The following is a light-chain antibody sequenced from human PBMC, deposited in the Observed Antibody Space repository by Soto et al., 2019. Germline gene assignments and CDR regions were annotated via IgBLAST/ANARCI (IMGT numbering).Light chain of an antibody. Sequence: QSALTQPASVSGSPGQSITISCTGTSSDVGTCKFVSWYQQHPGQAPKLMIYEVSERPSGISNRFSGSKSGNTASLTISGLQTEDEADYYCSSHATDYVLFGGGTQLTVL. CDR2: EVS. CDR1: SSDVGTCKF. J-gene: IGLJ2*01. CDR3: SSHATDYVL. V-gene: IGLV2-23*02.